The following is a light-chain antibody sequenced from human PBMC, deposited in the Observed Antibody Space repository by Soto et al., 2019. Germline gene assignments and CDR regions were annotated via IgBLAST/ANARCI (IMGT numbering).Light chain of an antibody. J-gene: IGLJ1*01. CDR1: SSDVGSYNL. Sequence: QSALTQPASVSGSPGQSITISCAGTSSDVGSYNLVSWYQQHPGKVPKLMIYEVNKRPSGLSNHFSGSKSGNTASLTISGLQAEDEADYYCCSYAGSSTYVFGSGTKLTVL. CDR2: EVN. V-gene: IGLV2-23*02. CDR3: CSYAGSSTYV.